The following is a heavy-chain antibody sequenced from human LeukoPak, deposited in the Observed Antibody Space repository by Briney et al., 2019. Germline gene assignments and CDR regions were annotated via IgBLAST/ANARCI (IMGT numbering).Heavy chain of an antibody. Sequence: SATLSLSCTVSGGSISSYYWSWLRQPPGKGLEWIGYIYYSGSTNYNPSLKSRVTISVDTSKNQFSLKLSSVTAADTAVYYCARHGSGSYRDAFDIWGQGTMVTVSS. CDR2: IYYSGST. CDR1: GGSISSYY. V-gene: IGHV4-59*08. CDR3: ARHGSGSYRDAFDI. D-gene: IGHD1-26*01. J-gene: IGHJ3*02.